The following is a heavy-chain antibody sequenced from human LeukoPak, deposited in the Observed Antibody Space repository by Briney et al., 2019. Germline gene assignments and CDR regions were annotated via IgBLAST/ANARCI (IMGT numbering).Heavy chain of an antibody. Sequence: GGSLRLSCATPGFTFSSYWMTWVRQAPGKGLEWVANIKQDGSEKYYVDSVKGRFTISRDSAKTSLYLQMTSLRADDTAVYYCARDLGSYDFHYWGQGTLVTVSS. V-gene: IGHV3-7*01. J-gene: IGHJ4*02. CDR2: IKQDGSEK. D-gene: IGHD1-26*01. CDR1: GFTFSSYW. CDR3: ARDLGSYDFHY.